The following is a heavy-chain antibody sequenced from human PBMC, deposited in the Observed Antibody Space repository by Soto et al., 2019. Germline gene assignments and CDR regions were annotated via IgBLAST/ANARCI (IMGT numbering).Heavy chain of an antibody. V-gene: IGHV5-51*01. J-gene: IGHJ6*02. CDR1: GYTFTDHW. Sequence: PGESLKISCNGSGYTFTDHWIGWGRQLPGKGLEWMGIIYPGDSDTRYSPSFQGHVTITVDKSTSTAYLQWNTLKASDTAMYYCARDISNFRYCYYAMDVWGQGTTVTVSS. CDR2: IYPGDSDT. CDR3: ARDISNFRYCYYAMDV. D-gene: IGHD4-4*01.